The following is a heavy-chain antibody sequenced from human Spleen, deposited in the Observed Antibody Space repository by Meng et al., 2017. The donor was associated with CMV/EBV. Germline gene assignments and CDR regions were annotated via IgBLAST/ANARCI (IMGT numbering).Heavy chain of an antibody. CDR1: GFTFSTFA. CDR2: ISYDGSNK. Sequence: GESLKISCATSGFTFSTFALHWVRQAPGKGLEWVAVISYDGSNKSYADSVKGRFTISRDNSKNTLYLQMNSLRVEDTAVYYCARSLIVHALRGAFDFWGQGTMVTVSS. D-gene: IGHD2-8*01. V-gene: IGHV3-30*04. CDR3: ARSLIVHALRGAFDF. J-gene: IGHJ3*01.